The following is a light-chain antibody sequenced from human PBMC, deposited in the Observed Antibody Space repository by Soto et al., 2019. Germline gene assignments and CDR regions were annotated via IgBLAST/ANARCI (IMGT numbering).Light chain of an antibody. Sequence: DIQMTQSPSSLSASVGDRVTITCRASQSISSYLNWYQQKPGKAPKVLIYDASSLQSGVPSRFSGSGTETDFTLTISSLQPEDFATYYCQQSYSMSWTFGQGTKVEIK. CDR1: QSISSY. J-gene: IGKJ1*01. CDR2: DAS. V-gene: IGKV1-39*01. CDR3: QQSYSMSWT.